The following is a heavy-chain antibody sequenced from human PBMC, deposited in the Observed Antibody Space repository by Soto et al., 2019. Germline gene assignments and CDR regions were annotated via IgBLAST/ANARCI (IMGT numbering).Heavy chain of an antibody. CDR3: ARGEGYCSSTSCYFFDY. D-gene: IGHD2-2*01. CDR1: GGSFSGYY. CDR2: INHSGST. V-gene: IGHV4-34*01. J-gene: IGHJ4*02. Sequence: SETLSLTCAVYGGSFSGYYWSWIRQPPGKGLEWIGEINHSGSTNYNPSLKSRVTISVDTSKNQFSLKLSSVTAADTAVYYCARGEGYCSSTSCYFFDYWGQGTLVTVSS.